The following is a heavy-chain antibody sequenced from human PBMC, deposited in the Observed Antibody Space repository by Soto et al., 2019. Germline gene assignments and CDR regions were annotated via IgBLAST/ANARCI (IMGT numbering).Heavy chain of an antibody. Sequence: SETLSLTCSVSVGSISSSSYYWGWIRRPPGKGLEWIGNIYYSGSTYYSPSLKSRVTISVDTSKNQFSLKLSSVTAADTAVYYCARHGPAADLYAEYFQHWGQGTLVTVSS. V-gene: IGHV4-39*01. J-gene: IGHJ1*01. CDR2: IYYSGST. CDR3: ARHGPAADLYAEYFQH. D-gene: IGHD2-2*02. CDR1: VGSISSSSYY.